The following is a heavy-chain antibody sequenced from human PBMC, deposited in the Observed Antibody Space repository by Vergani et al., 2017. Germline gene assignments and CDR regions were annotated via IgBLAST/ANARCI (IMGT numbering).Heavy chain of an antibody. CDR3: ARGSSGSPYYMDV. Sequence: EVQLLESGGGLVQPGGSLRLSCAASGFTFSSYAMSWVRQAPGKGLEWVSAISGSGGSTYYADSVKGRFTISRDNSKNTLYLQMNSLRAEDTAVYYCARGSSGSPYYMDVWGKGTTVTVSS. CDR1: GFTFSSYA. V-gene: IGHV3-23*01. CDR2: ISGSGGST. J-gene: IGHJ6*03. D-gene: IGHD3-10*01.